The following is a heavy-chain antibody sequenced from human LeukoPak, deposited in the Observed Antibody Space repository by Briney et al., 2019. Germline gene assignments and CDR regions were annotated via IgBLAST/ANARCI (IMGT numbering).Heavy chain of an antibody. V-gene: IGHV4-59*01. CDR1: GGSISSYY. D-gene: IGHD3-22*01. CDR3: ARVSRDTPMIVVAGAFDI. Sequence: PSETLSLTCTVSGGSISSYYWSWIRQPPGKGLEWIGYIYYSGSTNYNPSLKSRVTISVDTSKNQFSLKLSSVTAADTAVYYCARVSRDTPMIVVAGAFDIWGQGTMVTVSS. J-gene: IGHJ3*02. CDR2: IYYSGST.